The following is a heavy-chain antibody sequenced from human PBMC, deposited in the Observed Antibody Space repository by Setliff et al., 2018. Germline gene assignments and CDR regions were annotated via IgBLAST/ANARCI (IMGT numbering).Heavy chain of an antibody. D-gene: IGHD2-2*02. CDR3: ARPLFCSTYSCPMDV. J-gene: IGHJ6*04. CDR1: GFAFSDYG. Sequence: GASVKVSCKASGFAFSDYGVTWVRQAPGQGLEWVAWINAHNGNTDYAHHLQGRVTVTTDTSSNTAFMDLRSLRTDDTAIYYCARPLFCSTYSCPMDVWGKGTMVTVS. CDR2: INAHNGNT. V-gene: IGHV1-18*01.